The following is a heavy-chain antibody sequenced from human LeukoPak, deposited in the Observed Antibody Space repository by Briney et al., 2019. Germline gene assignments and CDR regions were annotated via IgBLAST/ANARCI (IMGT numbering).Heavy chain of an antibody. CDR1: GYIFTSYD. D-gene: IGHD3-3*01. CDR3: ARGRRHYDFWSGYYRNYYFDY. CDR2: MNPNSGNT. J-gene: IGHJ4*02. Sequence: ASVKVSCKASGYIFTSYDINWVRQATGQGLEWMGWMNPNSGNTGYAQKFQGRVTMTRNTSISTAYMELSSLRSEDTAVYYCARGRRHYDFWSGYYRNYYFDYWGQGTLVTVSS. V-gene: IGHV1-8*01.